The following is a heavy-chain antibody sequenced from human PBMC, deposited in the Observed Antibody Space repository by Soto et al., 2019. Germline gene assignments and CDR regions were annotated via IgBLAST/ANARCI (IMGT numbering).Heavy chain of an antibody. CDR1: GYTFTSFG. J-gene: IGHJ5*02. D-gene: IGHD6-6*01. CDR3: ARDQEYSKSGLYCFDL. CDR2: ISAYNGDT. Sequence: ASVKVSCKASGYTFTSFGITWVRQAPGQDLEWMGWISAYNGDTNYAPRLQGRVTMTTDTSTSTVYMELKNLKSDDTAVYYCARDQEYSKSGLYCFDLCGQRTLVTVSS. V-gene: IGHV1-18*04.